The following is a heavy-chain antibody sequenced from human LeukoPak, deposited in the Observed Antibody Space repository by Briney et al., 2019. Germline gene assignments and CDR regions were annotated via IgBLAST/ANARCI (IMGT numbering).Heavy chain of an antibody. D-gene: IGHD3-10*01. V-gene: IGHV1-2*02. CDR3: ARGRGTTMVRGVIANYFDL. CDR1: GYTFTAHY. CDR2: IDPNSGGT. Sequence: ASVKVSCKASGYTFTAHYIRWVRQAPGQGLEWIGWIDPNSGGTNYARKFLGSVTMTGDTSINTAFMEIRRLRSDDTAIYYCARGRGTTMVRGVIANYFDLWGRGSLVTVSS. J-gene: IGHJ2*01.